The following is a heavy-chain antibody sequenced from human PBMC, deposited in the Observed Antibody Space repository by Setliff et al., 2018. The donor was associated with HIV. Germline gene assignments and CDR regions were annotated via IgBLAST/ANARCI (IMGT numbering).Heavy chain of an antibody. V-gene: IGHV3-23*01. CDR3: ARDKLLEGTSGWYGGDY. D-gene: IGHD6-19*01. Sequence: GALRLSCAASGFTLSSYAMTWVRQAPGKGLEWVSAISGGGDRTYHADSMMGRLTISRDNSKNTLYLQMNNLRGDDTAIYYCARDKLLEGTSGWYGGDYWGQGTLVTVSS. J-gene: IGHJ4*02. CDR2: ISGGGDRT. CDR1: GFTLSSYA.